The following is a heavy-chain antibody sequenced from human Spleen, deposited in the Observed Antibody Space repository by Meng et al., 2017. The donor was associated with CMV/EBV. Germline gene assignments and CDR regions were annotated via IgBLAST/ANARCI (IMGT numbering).Heavy chain of an antibody. D-gene: IGHD3-22*01. CDR1: GGSISSYY. CDR3: ARANYDSSGYSHFDY. V-gene: IGHV4-4*07. CDR2: IYTSGST. J-gene: IGHJ4*02. Sequence: VQRQESGPGLVKPPQTLSLTCTVSGGSISSYYWSWIRQPAGKGLEWIGRIYTSGSTNYNPSLKSRVTMSVDTSKNQFSLKLSSVTAADTAVYYCARANYDSSGYSHFDYWGQGTLVTVSS.